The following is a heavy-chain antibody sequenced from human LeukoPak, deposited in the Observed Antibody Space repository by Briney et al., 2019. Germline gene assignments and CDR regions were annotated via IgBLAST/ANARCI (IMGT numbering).Heavy chain of an antibody. Sequence: SETLSLTCSVSDDSITMYYWTWIRQPPGKGLEWIGYVDHTDRTNFNPSLNGRVSISRDTTKNLFSLRLTSVTAADTAVYFCARGRVSSSTWYSTYYYYFYMGVWGKGTTVTVSS. J-gene: IGHJ6*03. CDR2: VDHTDRT. V-gene: IGHV4-59*01. CDR3: ARGRVSSSTWYSTYYYYFYMGV. CDR1: DDSITMYY. D-gene: IGHD4-11*01.